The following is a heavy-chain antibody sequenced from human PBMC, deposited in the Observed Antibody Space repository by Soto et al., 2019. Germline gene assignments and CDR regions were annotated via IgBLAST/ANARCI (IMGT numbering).Heavy chain of an antibody. Sequence: EVQLVESGGGLVRPGGSLSLSCAASGLASRSFLMSWVRQAPGGGLEWVANINQDGRDKYYSDAVRGRFTISRDNAANSLFLHMNSLGAEDTAVYYCATYHDDEWEAYRHRYWGQGTLVTVSS. CDR3: ATYHDDEWEAYRHRY. J-gene: IGHJ4*02. CDR1: GLASRSFL. D-gene: IGHD3-16*02. CDR2: INQDGRDK. V-gene: IGHV3-7*01.